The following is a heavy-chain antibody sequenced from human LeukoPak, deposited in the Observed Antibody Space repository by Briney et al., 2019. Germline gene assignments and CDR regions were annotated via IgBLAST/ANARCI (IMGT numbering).Heavy chain of an antibody. CDR1: GFTFSSYS. CDR3: ARVVAAAGTGGWFDP. V-gene: IGHV3-21*01. CDR2: ISSSSSYI. Sequence: PGGPLRLSCAASGFTFSSYSMNWVRQAPGKGLEWVSSISSSSSYIYYADSVKGRFTISRDNAKNSLYLQMNSLRAEDTAVYYCARVVAAAGTGGWFDPWGQGTLVTVSS. J-gene: IGHJ5*02. D-gene: IGHD6-13*01.